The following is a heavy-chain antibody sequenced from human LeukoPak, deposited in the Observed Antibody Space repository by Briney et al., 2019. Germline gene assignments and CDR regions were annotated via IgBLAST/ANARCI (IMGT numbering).Heavy chain of an antibody. CDR1: GFTFSNYA. V-gene: IGHV3-23*01. CDR2: ISDSGGST. CDR3: AKVPYSDYGSGRPPFMDV. Sequence: GGSLRLSRAASGFTFSNYAMSWVRQAPGKGLEWVSTISDSGGSTYSADSVKGRFTISRDNYKNTLYLQMDSLRAEDAAIYYCAKVPYSDYGSGRPPFMDVWGQGTTVAVSS. D-gene: IGHD3-10*01. J-gene: IGHJ6*02.